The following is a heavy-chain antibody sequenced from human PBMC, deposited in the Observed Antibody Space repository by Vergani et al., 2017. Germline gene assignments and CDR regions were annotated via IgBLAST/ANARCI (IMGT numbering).Heavy chain of an antibody. CDR1: GFTFSSYW. CDR3: ARGRLRLGELSPLPLYYFDY. Sequence: EVQLVESGGGLVQPGGSLRLSCAASGFTFSSYWMSWVRQAPGKGLEWVANIKQDGSEKYYVDSVKGRFTISRDNAKNSLYLQMNSLRADDTAVYYCARGRLRLGELSPLPLYYFDYWGQGTLVTVSS. D-gene: IGHD3-16*02. J-gene: IGHJ4*02. V-gene: IGHV3-7*01. CDR2: IKQDGSEK.